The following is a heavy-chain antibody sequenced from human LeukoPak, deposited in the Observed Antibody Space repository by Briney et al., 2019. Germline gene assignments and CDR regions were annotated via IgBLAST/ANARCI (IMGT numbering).Heavy chain of an antibody. CDR3: ARAHSSLRLYHFDY. V-gene: IGHV1-2*02. D-gene: IGHD6-13*01. CDR1: GYTFTDQW. Sequence: ASVKVSCKASGYTFTDQWIHWVRQAPGQGLEWLGWINPNRGGTNYAQKFEGRIAMTTDTSINTGYMEMTSLTPHDTAVYYCARAHSSLRLYHFDYWGQGTLVTVSS. CDR2: INPNRGGT. J-gene: IGHJ4*02.